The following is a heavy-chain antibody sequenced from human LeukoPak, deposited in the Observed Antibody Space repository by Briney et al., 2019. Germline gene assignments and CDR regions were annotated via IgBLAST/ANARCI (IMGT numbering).Heavy chain of an antibody. D-gene: IGHD2-15*01. J-gene: IGHJ4*02. V-gene: IGHV3-23*01. Sequence: PGGSLRLSCAASGFTFRSYGMTWVRQAPGKGLEWVSAISGSGVSTYYADSVKGRFTISRDNSKNTLYLQMNSLRAEDTAVYYCAKGVGYCSGGSCQQFDYWGQGTLVTVSS. CDR3: AKGVGYCSGGSCQQFDY. CDR1: GFTFRSYG. CDR2: ISGSGVST.